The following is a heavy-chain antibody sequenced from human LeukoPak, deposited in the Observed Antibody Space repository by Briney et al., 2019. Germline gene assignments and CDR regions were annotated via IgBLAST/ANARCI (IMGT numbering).Heavy chain of an antibody. CDR3: ARAGINRGFGEFAWFDP. J-gene: IGHJ5*02. D-gene: IGHD3-10*01. CDR2: IYYSGST. V-gene: IGHV4-59*01. CDR1: GGSISSYY. Sequence: SETLSLTCTVSGGSISSYYWSWTRQPPGKGLEWIGYIYYSGSTNYNPSLKSRVTISVDTSKKQFSLKLSSVNAADTAVYYCARAGINRGFGEFAWFDPWGQGTLVTVSS.